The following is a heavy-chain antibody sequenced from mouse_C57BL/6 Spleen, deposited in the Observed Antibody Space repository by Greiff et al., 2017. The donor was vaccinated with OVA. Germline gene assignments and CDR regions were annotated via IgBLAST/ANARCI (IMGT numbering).Heavy chain of an antibody. J-gene: IGHJ1*03. V-gene: IGHV1-47*01. CDR3: ARGSTTVAPHWYFDV. CDR1: GYTFTTYP. CDR2: FHPYNDDT. Sequence: VKLQESGAELVKPGASVKMSCKASGYTFTTYPIEWMKQNHGKSLEWIGNFHPYNDDTKYNEKFKGKATLTVEKSSSTVYLELSRLTSDDSAVYYCARGSTTVAPHWYFDVWGTGTTVTVSS. D-gene: IGHD1-1*01.